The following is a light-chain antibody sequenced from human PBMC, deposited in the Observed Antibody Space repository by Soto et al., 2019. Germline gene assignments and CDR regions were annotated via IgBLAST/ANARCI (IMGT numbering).Light chain of an antibody. CDR3: QQYHSYPAS. Sequence: DLQMTQSPSSLSASVGDRVTITCRASQGISSFLAWFQQKQGKAPKSLIYDASNLQSGVSSRFSGSGSDTLFTLTISSLQPEDFATYYCQQYHSYPASFGQGTKVEIK. CDR1: QGISSF. J-gene: IGKJ1*01. V-gene: IGKV1-16*01. CDR2: DAS.